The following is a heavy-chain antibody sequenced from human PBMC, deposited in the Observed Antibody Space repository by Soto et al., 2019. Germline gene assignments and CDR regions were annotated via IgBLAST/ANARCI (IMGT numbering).Heavy chain of an antibody. Sequence: EVQLVESGGGLVQPGGSLRVSCAASGFTFSSYWMHWVRQVPGKGLVWVSRISGDGSSTSYADAVRGRFTISRDNAKTTLYLQMNSLRAEDTALYYCARPRYDGSGTPFDHWGQGALVTVSA. J-gene: IGHJ4*02. D-gene: IGHD3-22*01. CDR3: ARPRYDGSGTPFDH. V-gene: IGHV3-74*01. CDR2: ISGDGSST. CDR1: GFTFSSYW.